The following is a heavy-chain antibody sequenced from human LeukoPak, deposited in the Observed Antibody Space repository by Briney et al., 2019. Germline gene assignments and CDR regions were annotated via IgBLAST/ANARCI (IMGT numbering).Heavy chain of an antibody. CDR2: IIPIFGTA. CDR3: ARLAYCGGDCRNWFDP. J-gene: IGHJ5*02. V-gene: IGHV1-69*05. Sequence: GASVTVSCKASGGTFSSYAISWVRQAPGQGLEWMGGIIPIFGTANYAQKFQGRVTIPTDESTSTAYMELSSLRSEDTAVYYCARLAYCGGDCRNWFDPWGQGTLVTVSS. CDR1: GGTFSSYA. D-gene: IGHD2-21*02.